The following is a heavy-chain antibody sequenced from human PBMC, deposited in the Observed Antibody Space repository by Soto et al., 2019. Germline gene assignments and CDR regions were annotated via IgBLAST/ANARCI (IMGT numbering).Heavy chain of an antibody. CDR1: GFTFSNAG. CDR2: IKSKTDGGTT. Sequence: PGGSLRLSCAASGFTFSNAGMNWVRQATGKGLEWVGRIKSKTDGGTTDYAAPVKGRFTISRDDSKNTLYLQMNSLKTEDTAVYYCTTEAHGDLFIDYWGQGTLVTVSS. D-gene: IGHD4-17*01. J-gene: IGHJ4*02. V-gene: IGHV3-15*07. CDR3: TTEAHGDLFIDY.